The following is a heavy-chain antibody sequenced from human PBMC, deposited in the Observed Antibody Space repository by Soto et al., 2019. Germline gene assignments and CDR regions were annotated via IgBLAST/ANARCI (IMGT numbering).Heavy chain of an antibody. D-gene: IGHD6-13*01. CDR3: ARAAGGASDAFDI. V-gene: IGHV3-21*01. CDR1: GFTFSSCS. J-gene: IGHJ3*02. CDR2: ISSSSSYV. Sequence: GGSLRLSCAASGFTFSSCSMNWVRQAPGKGLEWVSSISSSSSYVYYADSVKGRFTISRDNAKNSLYLQMNSLRAEDTAVYYCARAAGGASDAFDIWGQGTMVTVSS.